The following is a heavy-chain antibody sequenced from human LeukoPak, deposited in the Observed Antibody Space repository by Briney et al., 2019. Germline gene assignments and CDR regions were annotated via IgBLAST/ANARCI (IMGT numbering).Heavy chain of an antibody. J-gene: IGHJ5*02. V-gene: IGHV3-23*01. CDR2: FSGGGGST. CDR3: AKLTNSWFDP. Sequence: PGGSLRLSCAASGFTFSTYAMHWVRQAPGEGLEWVSVFSGGGGSTYYADSVKGRFTISRDNSKNTLYLQMNSLRAEDTAVYYCAKLTNSWFDPWGQGTLVAVSS. CDR1: GFTFSTYA. D-gene: IGHD2-2*01.